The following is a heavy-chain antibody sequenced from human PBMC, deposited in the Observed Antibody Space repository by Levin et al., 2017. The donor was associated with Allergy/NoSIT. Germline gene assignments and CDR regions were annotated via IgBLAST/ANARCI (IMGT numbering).Heavy chain of an antibody. J-gene: IGHJ3*02. CDR3: AKGNLEIGSGYSREAFDI. CDR1: GFTFDDYA. V-gene: IGHV3-9*01. Sequence: PGGSLRLSCAASGFTFDDYAIYWVRQVPGKGLEWVSGISWNSGSIGYADSVKGRFTISRDNAKNSLYLQMNSVRTEDTALYYCAKGNLEIGSGYSREAFDIWGQGTMVTVSS. CDR2: ISWNSGSI. D-gene: IGHD5-12*01.